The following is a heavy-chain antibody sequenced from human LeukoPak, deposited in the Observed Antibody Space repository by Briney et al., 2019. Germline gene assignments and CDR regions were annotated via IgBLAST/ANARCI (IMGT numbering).Heavy chain of an antibody. D-gene: IGHD5-24*01. Sequence: GASVKVSCKASGGTFSSYAISWVRQAPGQGLEWMGGIIPIFGTANYAQKFQGRVTITADESTSTAYMELSSLRSEDTAVYYRAGEVEMATITGAFDIWGQGTMVTVSS. CDR2: IIPIFGTA. CDR3: AGEVEMATITGAFDI. V-gene: IGHV1-69*13. CDR1: GGTFSSYA. J-gene: IGHJ3*02.